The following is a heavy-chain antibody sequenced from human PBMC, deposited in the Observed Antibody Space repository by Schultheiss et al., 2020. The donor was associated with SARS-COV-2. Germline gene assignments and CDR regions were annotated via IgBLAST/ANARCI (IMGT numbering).Heavy chain of an antibody. J-gene: IGHJ6*02. CDR2: IYYSGST. D-gene: IGHD4-17*01. V-gene: IGHV4-34*01. CDR3: ARGGKFFYGDYVGGMDV. Sequence: SETLSLTCAVYGGSFSGYYWGWIRQPPGKGLEWIGSIYYSGSTYYNPSLKSRVTISVDTSKNQFSLKLSSVTAADTAVYYCARGGKFFYGDYVGGMDVWGQGTTVTVSS. CDR1: GGSFSGYY.